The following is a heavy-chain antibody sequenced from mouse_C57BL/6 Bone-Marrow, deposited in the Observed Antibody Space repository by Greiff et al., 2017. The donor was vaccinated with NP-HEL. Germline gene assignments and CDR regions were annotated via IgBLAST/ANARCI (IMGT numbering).Heavy chain of an antibody. Sequence: QVQLQQSGAELARPGASVKMSCKASGYTFTSYTMHWVKQRPGQGLEWIGYINPSSGYTKYNQKFKDKATLTADKSSSTAYMQLSSLTSEDSAVYYCASFSSSGYCDYWGQGTTLTVSS. CDR2: INPSSGYT. V-gene: IGHV1-4*01. CDR1: GYTFTSYT. D-gene: IGHD3-2*02. J-gene: IGHJ2*01. CDR3: ASFSSSGYCDY.